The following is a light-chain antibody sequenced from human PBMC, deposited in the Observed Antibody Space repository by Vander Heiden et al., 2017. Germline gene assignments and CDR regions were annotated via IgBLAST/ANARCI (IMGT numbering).Light chain of an antibody. CDR1: QSISSY. V-gene: IGKV1-39*01. J-gene: IGKJ2*01. CDR2: AAS. CDR3: QQIDSTPLYT. Sequence: DIQMTQSPSSLSASVGDRVIITCRASQSISSYLNWYQQKPGKAPNLLIYAASSLQSGVPSRFSGSGSGTDFTLTISSLQPEDFATYYCQQIDSTPLYTFGQGTKLEIK.